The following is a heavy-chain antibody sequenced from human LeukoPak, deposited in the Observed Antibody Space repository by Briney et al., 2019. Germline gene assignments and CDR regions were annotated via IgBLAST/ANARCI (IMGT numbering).Heavy chain of an antibody. CDR3: ARKTGTTGEAFDY. J-gene: IGHJ4*02. CDR1: GFTFSNFW. Sequence: GGSLRLSCAASGFTFSNFWMSWVRQAPGKGLEWAANIKVDGSEKYYVDSVKGRFTISRDNAENSLYLQMNSLRAEDTAVYYCARKTGTTGEAFDYWGQGTQVTVSS. V-gene: IGHV3-7*03. D-gene: IGHD1-1*01. CDR2: IKVDGSEK.